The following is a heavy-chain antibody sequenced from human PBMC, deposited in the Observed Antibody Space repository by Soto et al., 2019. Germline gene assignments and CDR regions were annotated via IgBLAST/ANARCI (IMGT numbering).Heavy chain of an antibody. J-gene: IGHJ6*02. CDR2: TYYRSKWYN. CDR3: AREYSSSSGEIYYYYGMDV. V-gene: IGHV6-1*01. Sequence: SQTLSLTCAISGDSVSSNSAAWNWIRQSPSRGLEWLGRTYYRSKWYNDYAVSVKSRITINPDTSKKQFSLQLNSVTPEDTAVYYCAREYSSSSGEIYYYYGMDVWGQGTTVTVSS. D-gene: IGHD6-6*01. CDR1: GDSVSSNSAA.